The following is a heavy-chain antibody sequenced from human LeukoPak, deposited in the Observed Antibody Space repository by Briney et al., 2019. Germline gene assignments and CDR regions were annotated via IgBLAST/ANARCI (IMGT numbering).Heavy chain of an antibody. D-gene: IGHD6-13*01. CDR2: ISHSGMT. V-gene: IGHV4-34*08. CDR3: ATLGFAAAGKMGDY. J-gene: IGHJ4*02. CDR1: GFTVSSNY. Sequence: GSLRLSCAASGFTVSSNYMSWVRQPPGKGLEWIGEISHSGMTNNNPSLKSRVTISVDTSKNQFSLKLSSVTAADTAVYYCATLGFAAAGKMGDYWGQGTLVTVSS.